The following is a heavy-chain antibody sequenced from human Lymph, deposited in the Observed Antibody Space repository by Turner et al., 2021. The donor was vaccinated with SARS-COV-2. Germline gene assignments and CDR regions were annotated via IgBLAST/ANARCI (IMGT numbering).Heavy chain of an antibody. V-gene: IGHV1-69*04. D-gene: IGHD1-26*01. CDR3: ARGRMESYRGSDYSWFDH. Sequence: QLLPSGAEVDKPWSSVMVSCKTSGCTFSSYAINWVRQAPGQGLEWMGRISAIRGKANYAQKFQGRVTTTADKSTSTAYMEMSSLRSEDTAVYYCARGRMESYRGSDYSWFDHWGQGTLVTVSS. CDR2: ISAIRGKA. CDR1: GCTFSSYA. J-gene: IGHJ5*02.